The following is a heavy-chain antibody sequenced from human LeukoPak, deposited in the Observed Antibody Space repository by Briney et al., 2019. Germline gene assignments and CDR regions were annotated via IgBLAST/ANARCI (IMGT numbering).Heavy chain of an antibody. J-gene: IGHJ5*02. CDR3: ATLSVASSDVDH. Sequence: GWSLRLSCVASGFTLSRYAMHWVRQAPGKGLERVAFIQFDGDNKYYADSVKGRFTISRDNAQNSLYLQMSNLRADDTAVYYCATLSVASSDVDHWGQGTLVTVSS. V-gene: IGHV3-30*02. CDR1: GFTLSRYA. CDR2: IQFDGDNK. D-gene: IGHD6-19*01.